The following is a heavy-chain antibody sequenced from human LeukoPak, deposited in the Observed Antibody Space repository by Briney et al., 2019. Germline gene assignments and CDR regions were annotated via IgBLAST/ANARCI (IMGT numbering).Heavy chain of an antibody. V-gene: IGHV3-48*03. D-gene: IGHD3-10*02. CDR3: AELGITMIGGV. J-gene: IGHJ6*04. CDR2: ISSSGSTI. CDR1: GFTFSSYE. Sequence: GGSLRLSCAASGFTFSSYEMNWVRQAPGKGLEGVSCISSSGSTIYYADSVKGRFTISRDNAKNSVYLQMNSLRAEDTAVYYCAELGITMIGGVWGKGTTVTISS.